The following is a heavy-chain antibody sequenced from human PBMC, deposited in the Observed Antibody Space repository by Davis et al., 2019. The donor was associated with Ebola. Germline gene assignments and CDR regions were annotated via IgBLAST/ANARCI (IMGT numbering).Heavy chain of an antibody. V-gene: IGHV4-34*01. CDR3: ARAGNGYGDYEALFDY. D-gene: IGHD4-17*01. J-gene: IGHJ4*02. CDR2: INHSGST. CDR1: GGSFSGYY. Sequence: PGGSLRLSCAVYGGSFSGYYWSWIRQPPGKGLEWIGEINHSGSTNYNPSLKSRVTISVDTSKNQFSLKLSSVTAADTAVYYCARAGNGYGDYEALFDYWGQGTLVTVSS.